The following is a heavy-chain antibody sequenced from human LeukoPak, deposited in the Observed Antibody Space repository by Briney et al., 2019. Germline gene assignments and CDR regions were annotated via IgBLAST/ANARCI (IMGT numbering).Heavy chain of an antibody. CDR2: ISGSGGST. J-gene: IGHJ4*02. D-gene: IGHD6-13*01. Sequence: GGSLRLSCAASGFTFSNYAMYWVRQAPGKGLEWVSAISGSGGSTYYADSVKGRFTISRDNSKNTLYLQMNSLRAEDTAVYYCAKCFRYSSSWYFDYWGQGTLVTVSS. CDR1: GFTFSNYA. V-gene: IGHV3-23*01. CDR3: AKCFRYSSSWYFDY.